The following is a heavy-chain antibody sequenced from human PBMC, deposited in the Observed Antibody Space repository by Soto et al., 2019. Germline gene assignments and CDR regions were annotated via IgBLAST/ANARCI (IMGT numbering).Heavy chain of an antibody. CDR3: AKVSDDY. CDR1: GFTFRTYW. V-gene: IGHV3-74*01. Sequence: LRLSCAASGFTFRTYWMHWVRQAPGKGLVWVSNIKTDGSVTNYADSVKGRFTISRDNAKNTLYLQLTSLRVDDTGVYFCAKVSDDYWGQGTLGTVSS. D-gene: IGHD3-10*01. CDR2: IKTDGSVT. J-gene: IGHJ4*02.